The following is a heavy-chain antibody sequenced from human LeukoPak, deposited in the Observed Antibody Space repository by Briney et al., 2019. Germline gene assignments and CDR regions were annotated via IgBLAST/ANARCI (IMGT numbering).Heavy chain of an antibody. V-gene: IGHV3-33*01. CDR1: GFTFSSYG. D-gene: IGHD6-13*01. J-gene: IGHJ5*02. CDR2: IWYDGSNK. CDR3: ARARLAAAGNWFDP. Sequence: GRSLRLSCAASGFTFSSYGMHWVRQAPGKGLEWVAVIWYDGSNKYYADSVKGRFTISRDNSKNTLYLQMNCLRAEDTAVYYCARARLAAAGNWFDPWGQGTLVTVSS.